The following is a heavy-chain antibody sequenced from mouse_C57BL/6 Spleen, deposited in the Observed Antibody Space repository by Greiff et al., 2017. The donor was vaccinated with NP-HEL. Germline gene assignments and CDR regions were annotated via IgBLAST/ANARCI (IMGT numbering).Heavy chain of an antibody. J-gene: IGHJ4*01. D-gene: IGHD2-1*01. Sequence: EVKVVESGGGLVKPGGSLKLSCAASGFTFSDYGMHWVRQAPEKGLEWVAYISSGSSTIYYADTVKGRFTISRDNAKNTLFLQMTSLRSEDTAMYYCARHLYGNSYAMDYWGQGTSVTVSS. CDR2: ISSGSSTI. CDR1: GFTFSDYG. V-gene: IGHV5-17*01. CDR3: ARHLYGNSYAMDY.